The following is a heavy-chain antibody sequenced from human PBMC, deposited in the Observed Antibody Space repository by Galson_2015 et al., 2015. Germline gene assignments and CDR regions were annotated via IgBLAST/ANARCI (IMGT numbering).Heavy chain of an antibody. CDR2: IIPIFGTA. CDR1: GGTFSSYA. CDR3: ARLQTTSRYCSSTSCYMGDY. J-gene: IGHJ4*02. D-gene: IGHD2-2*02. V-gene: IGHV1-69*13. Sequence: SVKVSCKASGGTFSSYAISWVRQAAGQGLEWMGGIIPIFGTANYAQKFQGRVTITADESTSTAYMELSSLRSEDTAVYYCARLQTTSRYCSSTSCYMGDYWGQGTLVTVSS.